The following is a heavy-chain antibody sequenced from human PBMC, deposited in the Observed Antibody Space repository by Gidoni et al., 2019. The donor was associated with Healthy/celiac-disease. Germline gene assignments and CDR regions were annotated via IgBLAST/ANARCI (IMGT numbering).Heavy chain of an antibody. CDR2: INSDGSST. V-gene: IGHV3-74*01. Sequence: EVQLVESGGGLVQPGGSLRLSCAASGFTFSSYWMHWVRQAPGKVLVWVSRINSDGSSTSYADSVKGRFTISRDNAKNTLYLQMNSLRAEDTAVYYCASLMVRGVRSLRNYYGMDVWGQGTTVTVSS. D-gene: IGHD3-10*01. J-gene: IGHJ6*02. CDR1: GFTFSSYW. CDR3: ASLMVRGVRSLRNYYGMDV.